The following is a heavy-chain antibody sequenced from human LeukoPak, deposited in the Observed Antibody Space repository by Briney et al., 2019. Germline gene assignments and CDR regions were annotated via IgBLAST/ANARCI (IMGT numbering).Heavy chain of an antibody. Sequence: GGSLRLSCAASGFTFSSYGMSWVRQAPGKGLEWVAFIRYDGSNKYYADSVKGRFTISRDNSKNTLYLQMNTLRADDTAVYYCAKDHGSSDWYYFDYWGQGTLVTVSS. D-gene: IGHD6-13*01. V-gene: IGHV3-30*02. CDR3: AKDHGSSDWYYFDY. J-gene: IGHJ4*02. CDR1: GFTFSSYG. CDR2: IRYDGSNK.